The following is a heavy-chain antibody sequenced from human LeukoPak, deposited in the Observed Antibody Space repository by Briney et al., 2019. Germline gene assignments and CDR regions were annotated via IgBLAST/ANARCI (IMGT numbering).Heavy chain of an antibody. Sequence: ASVKVSCKASGYTFTAYYIHWVRQAPGQGLEWMGWIDPNSGGTNYAQRFQGGVTMTRDTSISTAYMELSRLRSDDTAVYYCARGGSMIFGVLNDWGQGARVTVSS. J-gene: IGHJ4*02. CDR2: IDPNSGGT. D-gene: IGHD3/OR15-3a*01. V-gene: IGHV1-2*02. CDR3: ARGGSMIFGVLND. CDR1: GYTFTAYY.